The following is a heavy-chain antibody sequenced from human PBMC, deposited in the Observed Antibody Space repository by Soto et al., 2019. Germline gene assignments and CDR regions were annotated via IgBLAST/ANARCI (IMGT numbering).Heavy chain of an antibody. CDR2: ISYDGSNK. CDR1: GFTFSSYG. CDR3: TIILVVVLPDAFEI. D-gene: IGHD3-22*01. V-gene: IGHV3-30*03. J-gene: IGHJ3*02. Sequence: GGSLRLSCSASGFTFSSYGMHWVRQAPGKGLEWVAVISYDGSNKYYADSVKGRFTISRDNSKNTLYLQMNSLRAEDTAVYYCTIILVVVLPDAFEIRSQGAVVTVS.